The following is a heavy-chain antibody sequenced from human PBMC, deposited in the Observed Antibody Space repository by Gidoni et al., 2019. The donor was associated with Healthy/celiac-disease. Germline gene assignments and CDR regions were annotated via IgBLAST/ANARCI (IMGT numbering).Heavy chain of an antibody. D-gene: IGHD3-3*01. CDR3: AREVDTIFGVVPRTANYFDY. Sequence: QVQLVQSGAEVKKPGASVKVSCKASGYTFTSYGISWVRQAPGQGLEWMGWISAYNGNTNYAQKLQGRVTMTTDTSTSTAYMELRSLRSDDTAVYYCAREVDTIFGVVPRTANYFDYWGQGTLVTVSS. CDR1: GYTFTSYG. V-gene: IGHV1-18*01. CDR2: ISAYNGNT. J-gene: IGHJ4*02.